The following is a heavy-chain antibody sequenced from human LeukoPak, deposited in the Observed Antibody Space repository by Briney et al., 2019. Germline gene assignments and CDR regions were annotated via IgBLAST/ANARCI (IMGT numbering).Heavy chain of an antibody. CDR1: GYTFTSYG. J-gene: IGHJ5*02. V-gene: IGHV1-18*04. Sequence: ASVKVSCKASGYTFTSYGISWVRQAPGQGLEWMGWISAYNGNTNYAQELQGRVTMTTDTSTSTAYMELRSLRSDDTAVYYCARVPAEWFGELEHVVDNWFDPWGQGTLVTVSS. CDR3: ARVPAEWFGELEHVVDNWFDP. D-gene: IGHD3-10*01. CDR2: ISAYNGNT.